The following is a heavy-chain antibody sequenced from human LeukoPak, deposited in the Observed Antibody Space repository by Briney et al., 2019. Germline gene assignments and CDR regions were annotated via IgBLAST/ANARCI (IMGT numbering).Heavy chain of an antibody. V-gene: IGHV4-59*01. CDR3: AAGRSGYYYVAY. CDR2: IYYSGST. D-gene: IGHD3-22*01. Sequence: SETLSLTCTVSGGSISSYYWSWIRQPPGKGLEWIGYIYYSGSTNYNPSLKSRVTISVDTSKNQFSLKLSSVTAADTAVYYCAAGRSGYYYVAYWGQGALVTVSS. CDR1: GGSISSYY. J-gene: IGHJ4*01.